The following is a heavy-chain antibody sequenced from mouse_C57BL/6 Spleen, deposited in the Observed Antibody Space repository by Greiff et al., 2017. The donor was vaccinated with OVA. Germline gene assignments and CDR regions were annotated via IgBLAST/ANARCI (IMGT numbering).Heavy chain of an antibody. CDR2: ISDGGSYT. CDR1: GFTFSSYA. CDR3: ARARGAITTVVAPFDY. Sequence: EVHLVESGGGLVKPGGSLKLSCAASGFTFSSYAMSWVRQTPEKRLEWVATISDGGSYTYYPDNVKGRFTISRDNAKNNLYLQMSHLKSEDTAMYYCARARGAITTVVAPFDYWGQGTTLTVSS. J-gene: IGHJ2*01. D-gene: IGHD1-1*01. V-gene: IGHV5-4*01.